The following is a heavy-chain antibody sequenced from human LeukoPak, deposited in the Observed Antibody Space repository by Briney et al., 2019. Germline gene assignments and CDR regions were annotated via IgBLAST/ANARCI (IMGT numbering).Heavy chain of an antibody. CDR2: ISGSGGST. V-gene: IGHV3-23*01. CDR1: GFTFDDYA. J-gene: IGHJ4*02. Sequence: GRSLRLSCAASGFTFDDYAMSWVRQAPGKGLEWVSAISGSGGSTYYADSVKGRFTISRDNSKNTLYLQMNSLRAEDTAVYYCAKSPSEWEPYYFDYWGQGTLVTVSS. CDR3: AKSPSEWEPYYFDY. D-gene: IGHD1-26*01.